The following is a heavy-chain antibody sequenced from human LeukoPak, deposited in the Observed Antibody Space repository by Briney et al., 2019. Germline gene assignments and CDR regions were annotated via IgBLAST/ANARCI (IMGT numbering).Heavy chain of an antibody. Sequence: GGSLRLSCAASGFTFSSYGMHWVRLAPGKGLEWVAVIWYDGSNKYYADSVRGRFTISRDNSKNTLYLQMNSLRAEDTAVYYCARLGRLGYWGQGTLVTVSS. D-gene: IGHD2-21*01. CDR1: GFTFSSYG. CDR2: IWYDGSNK. J-gene: IGHJ4*02. CDR3: ARLGRLGY. V-gene: IGHV3-33*01.